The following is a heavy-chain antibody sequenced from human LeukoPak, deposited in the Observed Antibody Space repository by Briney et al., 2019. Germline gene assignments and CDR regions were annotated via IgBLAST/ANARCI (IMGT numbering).Heavy chain of an antibody. V-gene: IGHV3-30*04. J-gene: IGHJ4*02. Sequence: GGSLRLSCAASGFTFNSFPKHWVRQAPGKGLEWVGLISFDGSDKSYADSVEGRFTISRDNSKNTLYLQMSSLSAEDTAVYYCARVLGFGSPPAYWGQGTLVSVSS. D-gene: IGHD3-10*01. CDR3: ARVLGFGSPPAY. CDR1: GFTFNSFP. CDR2: ISFDGSDK.